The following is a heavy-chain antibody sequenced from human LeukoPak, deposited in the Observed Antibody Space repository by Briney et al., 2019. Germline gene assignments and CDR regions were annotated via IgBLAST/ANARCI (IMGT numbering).Heavy chain of an antibody. CDR3: ARDPALRQDDDAFDI. V-gene: IGHV1-46*01. D-gene: IGHD6-25*01. J-gene: IGHJ3*02. CDR2: INPSGGST. Sequence: GASLKVSCKAPGYTFTSYYMHWVRHAPRQGLEWMGIINPSGGSTSYAQKFQGRVTMTRDTSTSTAYMELSSLRSEDTAVYYCARDPALRQDDDAFDIWGQGTMVTVSS. CDR1: GYTFTSYY.